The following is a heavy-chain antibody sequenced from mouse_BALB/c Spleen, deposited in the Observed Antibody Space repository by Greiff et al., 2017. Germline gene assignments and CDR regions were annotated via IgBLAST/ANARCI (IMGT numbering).Heavy chain of an antibody. D-gene: IGHD3-2*01. CDR1: GFTFSSFG. V-gene: IGHV5-17*02. CDR2: ISSGSSTI. CDR3: ARGRQLGPFFDY. J-gene: IGHJ2*01. Sequence: EVKLVESGGGLVQPGGSRTLSCAASGFTFSSFGMHWVRQAPEKGLEWVAYISSGSSTIYYADTVKGRFTISRDNPKNTLFLQMTSLRSEDTAMYYCARGRQLGPFFDYWGQGTTLTVSS.